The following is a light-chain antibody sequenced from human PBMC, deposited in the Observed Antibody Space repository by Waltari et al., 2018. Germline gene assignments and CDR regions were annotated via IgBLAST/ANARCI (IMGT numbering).Light chain of an antibody. Sequence: QLVLTQSPSASASLGASVKLTCTLDSGHSSNIVAWLQQQPDEGPRYLMKSNSDGSHSKGDEIPDRFSGSSSGAERYLTISSVQAEDEADYYCQTGGHGTWVFGGGTKLTVL. CDR3: QTGGHGTWV. CDR2: SNSDGSH. V-gene: IGLV4-69*01. CDR1: SGHSSNI. J-gene: IGLJ3*02.